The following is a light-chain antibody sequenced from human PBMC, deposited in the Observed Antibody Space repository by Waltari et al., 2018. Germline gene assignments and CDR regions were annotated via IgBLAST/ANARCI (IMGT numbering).Light chain of an antibody. V-gene: IGLV8-61*01. CDR2: KAN. Sequence: QTVVTQEPSLSVSPGGTVTLTFALSSVSSSTTSYASWYQQTPGQAPRTLVYKANARSSGVPDRFSGSILGNTAALTITGAQADDESDYYCALYMGSGIWVFGGGTRLTVL. CDR3: ALYMGSGIWV. J-gene: IGLJ3*02. CDR1: SVSSSTTSY.